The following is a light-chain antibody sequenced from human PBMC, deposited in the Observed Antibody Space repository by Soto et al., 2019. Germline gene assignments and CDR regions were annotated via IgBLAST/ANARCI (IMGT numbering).Light chain of an antibody. Sequence: EIVITQYKISLPVTPGEPASISCRSTQSLLHSNGNNYLDWYLQKPGQSPQLLIYDASSLESGVPSRFSGSGSGTEFTLTISSLQPDDFATYYCQQYNSYSPTFGQGTKVDI. CDR2: DAS. J-gene: IGKJ1*01. CDR1: QSLLHSNGNNY. CDR3: QQYNSYSPT. V-gene: IGKV2-28*01.